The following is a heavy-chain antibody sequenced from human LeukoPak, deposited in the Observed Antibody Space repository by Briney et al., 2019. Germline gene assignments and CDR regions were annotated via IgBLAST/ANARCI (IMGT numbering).Heavy chain of an antibody. CDR2: IKQEGSEK. CDR3: ARVYSSTSGKNAFDI. D-gene: IGHD6-6*01. Sequence: QPGGSLRLSCAVSGFTFSSYWMSWVRQAPGTGLEWVANIKQEGSEKTYVDSVKGRFTISRDNAQNSLYLQMNSLRAEDTAVYYCARVYSSTSGKNAFDIWGQGTMVTVSS. CDR1: GFTFSSYW. J-gene: IGHJ3*02. V-gene: IGHV3-7*03.